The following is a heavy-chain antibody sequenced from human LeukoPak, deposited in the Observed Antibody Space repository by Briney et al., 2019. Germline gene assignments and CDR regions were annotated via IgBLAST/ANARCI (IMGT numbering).Heavy chain of an antibody. CDR1: GGSISSSSYY. J-gene: IGHJ2*01. CDR2: IYYSGST. Sequence: SETLSLTCTVSGGSISSSSYYWGWLRQPPGKGLEWIGSIYYSGSTYYNPSLKSRVTISVDTSKNQFSLKLSSVTAADTAVYYCARDAGRGDKIWYFDLWGRGTLVTVSS. V-gene: IGHV4-39*07. D-gene: IGHD2-21*01. CDR3: ARDAGRGDKIWYFDL.